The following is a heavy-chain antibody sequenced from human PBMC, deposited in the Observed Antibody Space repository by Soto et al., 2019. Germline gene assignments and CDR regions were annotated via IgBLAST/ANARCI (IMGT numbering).Heavy chain of an antibody. CDR2: ISGSGGST. CDR1: GFTFSSYA. J-gene: IGHJ6*02. D-gene: IGHD3-10*01. CDR3: AKDHGFRWFGELFDAYYYYGMDV. V-gene: IGHV3-23*01. Sequence: PGGSLRLSCAASGFTFSSYAMSWVRQAPGKGLEWVSAISGSGGSTYYADSVKGRFTISRDNSKNTLYLQMNSLRAGDTAVYYCAKDHGFRWFGELFDAYYYYGMDVWGQGTTVTVSS.